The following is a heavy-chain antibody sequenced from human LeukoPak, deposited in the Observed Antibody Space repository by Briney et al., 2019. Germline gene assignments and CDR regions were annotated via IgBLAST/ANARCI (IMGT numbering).Heavy chain of an antibody. Sequence: SETLSLTCTVSGGSISNRNYHWGWIRQPPGKGLEWIGYIYYSGSTNYNPSLKSRVTISVDTSKNQFSLKLSSVTAADTAVYYCARSSRQQLVYNWFDPWGQGTLVTVSS. D-gene: IGHD6-13*01. J-gene: IGHJ5*02. CDR3: ARSSRQQLVYNWFDP. V-gene: IGHV4-61*01. CDR2: IYYSGST. CDR1: GGSISNRNYH.